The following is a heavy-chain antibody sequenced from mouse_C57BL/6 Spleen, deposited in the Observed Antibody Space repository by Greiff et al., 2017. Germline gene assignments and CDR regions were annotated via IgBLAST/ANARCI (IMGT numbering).Heavy chain of an antibody. V-gene: IGHV3-6*01. CDR2: ISYDGSN. D-gene: IGHD1-1*01. CDR1: GYSITSGYY. J-gene: IGHJ2*01. CDR3: AIYGRYYYFDY. Sequence: EVQLQQSGPGLVKPSQSLSLTCYVTGYSITSGYYWNWIRQFPGNKLEWMGYISYDGSNNYNPYLKNRISITRDTSKNQFFLKLNSVTTEDTATYYCAIYGRYYYFDYWGQGTTLTVSS.